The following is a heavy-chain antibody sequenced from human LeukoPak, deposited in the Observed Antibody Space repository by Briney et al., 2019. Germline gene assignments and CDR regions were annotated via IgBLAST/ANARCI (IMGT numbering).Heavy chain of an antibody. D-gene: IGHD3-10*01. J-gene: IGHJ3*02. Sequence: SETLSLTCTVSVGSISSSSYYWGWIRQPPGKVLEWFGCIYDSGSAYYNPSLKSRVSISVDTSKNQFSLKLSSVTAADTAVYYCARDRSTDYGSRSYYWVDTFDIWGQGTMVTVSS. CDR3: ARDRSTDYGSRSYYWVDTFDI. CDR2: IYDSGSA. V-gene: IGHV4-39*07. CDR1: VGSISSSSYY.